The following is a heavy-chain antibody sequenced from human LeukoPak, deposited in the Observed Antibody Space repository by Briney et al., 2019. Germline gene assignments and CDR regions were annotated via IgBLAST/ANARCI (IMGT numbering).Heavy chain of an antibody. CDR2: INPNSGGT. V-gene: IGHV1-2*02. CDR3: ARTLRYFDWLSSPYYFDY. D-gene: IGHD3-9*01. Sequence: ASVKVSCKASGYTFTGYYMHWVGQAPGQGLEWMGWINPNSGGTNYAQKFQGRVTMTRDTSISTAYMELSRLRSDDTAVYYCARTLRYFDWLSSPYYFDYWGQGTLVTVSS. J-gene: IGHJ4*02. CDR1: GYTFTGYY.